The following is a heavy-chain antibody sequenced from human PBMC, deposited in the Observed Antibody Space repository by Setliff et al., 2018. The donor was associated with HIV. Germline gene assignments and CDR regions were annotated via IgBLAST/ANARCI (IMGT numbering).Heavy chain of an antibody. CDR1: GGSLSGHY. CDR2: TSHSGKT. V-gene: IGHV4-34*01. J-gene: IGHJ4*02. Sequence: SETLSLTCAVYGGSLSGHYWSWIRQPPRKGLEWIGETSHSGKTNYNPSLKSRVTISVDTSKNQFSLKLTSVTAADTAVYYCGTSSSWSSILNFWGPGMLVTVSS. D-gene: IGHD2-2*01. CDR3: GTSSSWSSILNF.